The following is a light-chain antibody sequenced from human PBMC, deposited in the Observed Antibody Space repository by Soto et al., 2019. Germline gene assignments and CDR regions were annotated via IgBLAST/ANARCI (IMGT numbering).Light chain of an antibody. J-gene: IGKJ1*01. CDR2: DAS. Sequence: LQMSPSPSTLSASVAARPHTRGRASESIGNWLAWYQQRPGKAPKLLIYDASTLESGVPSRFSGSGSGTEFTLTISSLQPDDFATYYCQQYNSYLWTFGQGTKV. CDR1: ESIGNW. V-gene: IGKV1-5*01. CDR3: QQYNSYLWT.